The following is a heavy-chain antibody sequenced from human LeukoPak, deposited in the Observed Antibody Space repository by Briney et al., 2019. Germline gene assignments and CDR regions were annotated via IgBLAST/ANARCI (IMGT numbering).Heavy chain of an antibody. CDR3: ARGGEAYCGGDCSNFDY. V-gene: IGHV1-8*02. CDR2: MNPNSGNT. Sequence: ASVKVSCTASGYTFTSYDINWVRQATGQGLEWMGWMNPNSGNTGYAQKLQGRVTMTTDTSTSTAYMELRSLRSDDTAVYYCARGGEAYCGGDCSNFDYWGQGTLVTVSS. CDR1: GYTFTSYD. D-gene: IGHD2-21*02. J-gene: IGHJ4*02.